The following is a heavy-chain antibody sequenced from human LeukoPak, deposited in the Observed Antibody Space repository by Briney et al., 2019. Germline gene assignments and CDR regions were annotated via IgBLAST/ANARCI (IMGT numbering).Heavy chain of an antibody. Sequence: SETLSLTCTVSGGSISSSSYYWGWIRQPPGKGLEWIGSIYYSGSTYYNPPLKSRVTISVDTSKNQFSLKLSSVTAADTAVYYCARRPSGAPFDYWGQGTLVTVSS. D-gene: IGHD1-26*01. J-gene: IGHJ4*02. CDR3: ARRPSGAPFDY. V-gene: IGHV4-39*01. CDR1: GGSISSSSYY. CDR2: IYYSGST.